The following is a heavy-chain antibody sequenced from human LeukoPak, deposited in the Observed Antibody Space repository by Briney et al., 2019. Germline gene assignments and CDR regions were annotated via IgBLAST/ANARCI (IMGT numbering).Heavy chain of an antibody. Sequence: GGSVRLSCAASGFTFSSYGMHWVRQAPGKGLEWVAFIRYDGSNKYYADSVKGRFTISRDNSKNTLYLQMNSLRAEDTAVYYCAKVGSGSYGGRHYWGQGTLVTVSS. V-gene: IGHV3-30*02. CDR2: IRYDGSNK. CDR1: GFTFSSYG. CDR3: AKVGSGSYGGRHY. J-gene: IGHJ4*02. D-gene: IGHD1-26*01.